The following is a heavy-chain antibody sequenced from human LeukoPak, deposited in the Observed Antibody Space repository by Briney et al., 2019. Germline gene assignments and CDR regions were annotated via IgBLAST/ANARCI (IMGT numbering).Heavy chain of an antibody. V-gene: IGHV1-24*01. J-gene: IGHJ3*02. Sequence: GASVKVSCKVTGYTLTKLSMHWVRQAPGKGLEWMGGFDPEDGETIYAQKFQGRVTMTEDTSTDTAYMELSSLRSEDTAVYYCATDYGAVGAFDIWGQGTMVTVSS. CDR3: ATDYGAVGAFDI. D-gene: IGHD4-17*01. CDR2: FDPEDGET. CDR1: GYTLTKLS.